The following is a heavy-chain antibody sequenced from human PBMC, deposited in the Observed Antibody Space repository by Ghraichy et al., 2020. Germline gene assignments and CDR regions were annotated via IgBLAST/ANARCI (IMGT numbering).Heavy chain of an antibody. D-gene: IGHD2-2*01. V-gene: IGHV1-3*01. CDR3: AIDSDIVVVPAATGFDP. Sequence: KFQGRVTITRDTSASTAYMELSSLRSEDTAVYYCAIDSDIVVVPAATGFDPWGQGTLVTVSS. J-gene: IGHJ5*02.